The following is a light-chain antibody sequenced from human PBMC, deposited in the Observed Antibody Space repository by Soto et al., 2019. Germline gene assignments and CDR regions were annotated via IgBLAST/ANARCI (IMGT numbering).Light chain of an antibody. J-gene: IGLJ2*01. CDR1: SSDIGAYKY. V-gene: IGLV2-8*01. CDR3: SSYAGSNNVL. Sequence: QSALTQPPSASGSPGQSVTISCTGSSSDIGAYKYVSWYQRHPGKAPKLMIYEVSARPSGVPDRFSGSKSGNTASLTVSGLQAEDEADYYCSSYAGSNNVLFGGGTKVTFL. CDR2: EVS.